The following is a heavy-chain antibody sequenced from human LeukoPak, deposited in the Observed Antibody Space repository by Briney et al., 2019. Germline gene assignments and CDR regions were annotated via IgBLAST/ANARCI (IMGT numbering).Heavy chain of an antibody. D-gene: IGHD3-3*01. V-gene: IGHV4-39*01. CDR1: GGSINSNRFY. Sequence: SETLSLTCTVSGGSINSNRFYWGWARQPPGKGLEWIGIGSLSYSGSTYYSPSLKSRITISVDMAKSQSSLKLSSVTAADTAVYYCASNLRFLEWLPDSWGQGTLVTVSS. CDR2: LSYSGST. CDR3: ASNLRFLEWLPDS. J-gene: IGHJ4*02.